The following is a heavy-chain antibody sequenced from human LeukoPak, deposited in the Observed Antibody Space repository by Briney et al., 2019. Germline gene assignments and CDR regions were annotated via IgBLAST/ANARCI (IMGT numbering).Heavy chain of an antibody. CDR1: GFTFDDYA. D-gene: IGHD3-22*01. Sequence: GRSLRLSCAASGFTFDDYAMHWVRHAPGKGLEGVSGISWNSGSIVYADSVKGRFTISRDNAKNSLYLQMNSLRGEDTAAYYCASRSYYYDSSGSHSLDYWGQGTLVTVSS. V-gene: IGHV3-9*01. CDR3: ASRSYYYDSSGSHSLDY. CDR2: ISWNSGSI. J-gene: IGHJ4*02.